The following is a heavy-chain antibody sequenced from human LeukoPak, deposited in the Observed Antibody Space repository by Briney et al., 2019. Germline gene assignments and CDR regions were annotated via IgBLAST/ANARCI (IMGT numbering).Heavy chain of an antibody. CDR3: ARRGSYYASSGYYYYYFDY. CDR1: GGTFSSYA. Sequence: SVKVSCKASGGTFSSYAISWVRQAPGQGLEWMGGIIPIFGTANYAQKFQGRVTITTDESTSTAYMELSSLRSEDTAVYYCARRGSYYASSGYYYYYFDYWGQGTLVTVSS. CDR2: IIPIFGTA. V-gene: IGHV1-69*05. J-gene: IGHJ4*02. D-gene: IGHD3-22*01.